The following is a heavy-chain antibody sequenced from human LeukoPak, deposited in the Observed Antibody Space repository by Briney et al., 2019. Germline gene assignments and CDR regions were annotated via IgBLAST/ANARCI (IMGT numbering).Heavy chain of an antibody. CDR1: GGSISSYY. J-gene: IGHJ4*02. D-gene: IGHD5-18*01. CDR3: ARDWGQRYSYGPAFDY. V-gene: IGHV4-4*07. Sequence: PSETLSLTCTVSGGSISSYYWSWIRQPAGRGLEWIGRIYTSGSTNYNPSLKRRVTMSVDTSKNQFSLKLSSVTAAATAVYYCARDWGQRYSYGPAFDYWGQGTLVTVSS. CDR2: IYTSGST.